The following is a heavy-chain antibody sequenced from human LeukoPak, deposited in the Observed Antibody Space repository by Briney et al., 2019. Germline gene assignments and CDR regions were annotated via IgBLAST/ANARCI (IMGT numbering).Heavy chain of an antibody. CDR2: INIISSEI. V-gene: IGHV3-48*02. Sequence: GGSLRLSCAASGYTFSSYSMNWVRQAPGKGLEWVSYINIISSEIYYGDSVKGRFTISTDNAKNSVYLQMNSLRDEDTAVYYCARDRAYAFDNWGQGTMVTVSS. CDR1: GYTFSSYS. CDR3: ARDRAYAFDN. J-gene: IGHJ3*02. D-gene: IGHD3-10*01.